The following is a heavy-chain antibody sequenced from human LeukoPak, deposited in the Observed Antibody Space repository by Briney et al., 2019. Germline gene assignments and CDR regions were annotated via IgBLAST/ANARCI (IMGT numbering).Heavy chain of an antibody. J-gene: IGHJ4*02. D-gene: IGHD1-26*01. CDR2: FGTA. V-gene: IGHV1-69*01. Sequence: FGTANYAQKFQGRVTITADESTSTAYMELSSLRSEDTAVYYCARVSSSRWELLGPPDPFDYWGQGTLVTVSS. CDR3: ARVSSSRWELLGPPDPFDY.